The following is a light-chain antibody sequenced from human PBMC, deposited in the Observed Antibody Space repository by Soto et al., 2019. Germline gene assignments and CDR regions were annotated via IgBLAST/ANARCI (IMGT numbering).Light chain of an antibody. CDR2: GPS. Sequence: EIVLTQSPGTLSLSPGERATLSCRASQSVSSTYLAWYQHKPGQAPRLLISGPSSRAAGIPDRFSGSGSGTDFTLTIRRLEPEDFAVYYCHQYGSSPRTFGQGTRLEIK. V-gene: IGKV3-20*01. CDR1: QSVSSTY. J-gene: IGKJ5*01. CDR3: HQYGSSPRT.